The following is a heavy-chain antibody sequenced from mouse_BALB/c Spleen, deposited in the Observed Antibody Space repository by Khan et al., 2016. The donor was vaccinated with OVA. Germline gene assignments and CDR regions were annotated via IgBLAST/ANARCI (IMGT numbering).Heavy chain of an antibody. V-gene: IGHV1S81*02. CDR2: INPNNGDT. J-gene: IGHJ3*01. D-gene: IGHD2-3*01. CDR1: GYTFTSYY. Sequence: QVQLQQPGAELVKPGASVKLSCKASGYTFTSYYMYWVKQRPGQGLEWIGGINPNNGDTNFNEKFKSKATLTVDKSSSTAYMQLSSLTSEDSAVYYCTRSGWSSFGYWGQGTLVTVSA. CDR3: TRSGWSSFGY.